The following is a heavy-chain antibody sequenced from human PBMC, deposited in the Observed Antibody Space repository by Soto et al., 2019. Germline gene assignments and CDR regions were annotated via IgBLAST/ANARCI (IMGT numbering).Heavy chain of an antibody. J-gene: IGHJ4*02. CDR2: FDPEDGET. CDR3: ASSGWSLARFDY. V-gene: IGHV1-24*01. D-gene: IGHD6-19*01. CDR1: GYTLAELS. Sequence: AAVKVSCQVSGYTLAELSMHGVRQAPGKGLEWMGGFDPEDGETIYAQKFQGRVTMTEDTSTDTAYMELSSLRSEDTAVYYCASSGWSLARFDYWGQGTLVTVSS.